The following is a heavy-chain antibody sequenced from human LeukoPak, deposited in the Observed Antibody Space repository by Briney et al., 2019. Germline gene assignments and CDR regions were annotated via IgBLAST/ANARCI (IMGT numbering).Heavy chain of an antibody. CDR2: IYYSGST. Sequence: SSETLSLTCTVSGGSIRSSSYYWGWIRQPPGKGLEWIGSIYYSGSTYYNASLKSRGTISVDTSKNQFSLKLNSVTAADTAVYFCARQVVAVASTGYFDYWGQGTLVTVSS. V-gene: IGHV4-39*01. J-gene: IGHJ4*02. CDR3: ARQVVAVASTGYFDY. D-gene: IGHD6-19*01. CDR1: GGSIRSSSYY.